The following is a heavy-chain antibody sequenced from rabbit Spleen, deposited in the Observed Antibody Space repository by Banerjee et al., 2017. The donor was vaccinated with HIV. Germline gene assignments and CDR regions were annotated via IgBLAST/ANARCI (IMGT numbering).Heavy chain of an antibody. J-gene: IGHJ4*01. CDR2: IYGANAGSGIT. CDR3: ARDDKYTFGAPSYAYAGYYSNL. Sequence: QEQLVESGGGLVQPEGSLTLTCTASGFSISNMCWVRQAPGKGLEWIAYIYGANAGSGITFYATWAKGRFTISKASSTTVTLQVTSLTAADTATYFCARDDKYTFGAPSYAYAGYYSNLWGQGTLVTVS. V-gene: IGHV1S45*01. CDR1: GFSISN. D-gene: IGHD6-1*01.